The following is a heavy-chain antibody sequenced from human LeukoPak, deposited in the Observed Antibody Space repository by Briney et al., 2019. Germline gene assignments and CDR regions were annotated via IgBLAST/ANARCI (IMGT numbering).Heavy chain of an antibody. CDR2: ISGSGGST. D-gene: IGHD3-9*01. CDR1: GFTFSSYA. Sequence: GSLRLSCAASGFTFSSYAMSWVRQAPGKGLEWVSAISGSGGSTYYADSVKGRFTISRDNSKNTLYLQMNSLRAEDTAVYYCAKDIAYYDSLTGYPFDYWGQGTLVTVSS. V-gene: IGHV3-23*01. CDR3: AKDIAYYDSLTGYPFDY. J-gene: IGHJ4*02.